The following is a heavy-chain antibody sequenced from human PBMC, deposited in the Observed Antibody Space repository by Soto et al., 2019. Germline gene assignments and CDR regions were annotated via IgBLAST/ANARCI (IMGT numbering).Heavy chain of an antibody. CDR2: INVYNGNT. CDR3: ARGVGSGSYYNQYNWFDP. D-gene: IGHD3-10*01. CDR1: GYTFTNYG. J-gene: IGHJ5*02. V-gene: IGHV1-18*01. Sequence: QVQLVQSGGEVKKPGASVKVSCKASGYTFTNYGISWVRQAPGQGLEWMGWINVYNGNTKYARKVQSWVTMTTDTSTRTAYMEMRSSRSHDTAVYYCARGVGSGSYYNQYNWFDPWGQGTLVTVSS.